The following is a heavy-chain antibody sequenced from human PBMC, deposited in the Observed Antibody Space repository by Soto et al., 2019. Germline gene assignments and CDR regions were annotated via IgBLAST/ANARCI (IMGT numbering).Heavy chain of an antibody. CDR2: INPSGGRT. CDR3: ARTYCAADCPRRDFDY. D-gene: IGHD2-21*02. V-gene: IGHV1-46*01. CDR1: GYILSSYN. Sequence: QVQLVQSGAEVKEPGASVKVSCKASGYILSSYNMHWVRQAPGQGLEWMGMINPSGGRTSYAQKFHDRVPMTRDTSTNTVYMELSSLRSDDTAVYYCARTYCAADCPRRDFDYWGQGTLVTVSS. J-gene: IGHJ4*02.